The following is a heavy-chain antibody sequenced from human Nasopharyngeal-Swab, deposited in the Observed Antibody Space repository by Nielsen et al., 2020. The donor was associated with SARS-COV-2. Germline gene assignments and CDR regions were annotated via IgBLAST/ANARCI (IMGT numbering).Heavy chain of an antibody. D-gene: IGHD2-2*01. V-gene: IGHV4-34*01. CDR2: INHSGST. CDR1: GGSFSANY. J-gene: IGHJ6*03. Sequence: GSLRLSCAVSGGSFSANYWGWIRRPPGKGLEWIGEINHSGSTNYNPSLKSRVTISVDTSKSQFSLKLTSVTAADTSVYYCARGLSGVVPAPILGLGPYYYFYYMDVWGKGTTVTVSS. CDR3: ARGLSGVVPAPILGLGPYYYFYYMDV.